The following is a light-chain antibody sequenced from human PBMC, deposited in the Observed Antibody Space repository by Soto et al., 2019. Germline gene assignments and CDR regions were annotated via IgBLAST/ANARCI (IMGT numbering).Light chain of an antibody. CDR1: SSDGGGYNY. V-gene: IGLV2-14*01. CDR2: DVS. CDR3: SSYTSSSTLVV. Sequence: QSALTQPASVSGSPGQSITISCTGTSSDGGGYNYVSWYQQHPGKAPKLMIYDVSNRPSGVSNRFSVSKSGNTASLTISGLQAEDEADYYCSSYTSSSTLVVFGGGTKLTVL. J-gene: IGLJ2*01.